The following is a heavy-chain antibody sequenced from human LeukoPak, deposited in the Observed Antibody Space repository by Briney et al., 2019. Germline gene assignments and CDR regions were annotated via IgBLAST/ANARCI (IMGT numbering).Heavy chain of an antibody. Sequence: ASVKVSCKASGYTCTSYGISGVRHPPAQGREWMGWISDYNGNTNYAQKLQGRVTMTTDTSTSTDYMELRGLRSDDTAVYYCARDGVVVTAGSMGVWGQGTTVTVSS. CDR1: GYTCTSYG. D-gene: IGHD2-21*02. J-gene: IGHJ6*02. CDR3: ARDGVVVTAGSMGV. V-gene: IGHV1-18*04. CDR2: ISDYNGNT.